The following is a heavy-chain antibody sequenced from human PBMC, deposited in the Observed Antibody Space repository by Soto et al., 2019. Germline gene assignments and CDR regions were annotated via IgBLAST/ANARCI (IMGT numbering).Heavy chain of an antibody. CDR1: GGTFSSYA. CDR2: IIPSFGTA. V-gene: IGHV1-69*06. CDR3: ARELGYCSSASCYTLFAYNWFDP. J-gene: IGHJ5*02. Sequence: ASVEVSCKASGGTFSSYAITWVRQAPGQGLEWMGGIIPSFGTANYAQKFQGRVTITADKSTNTAYMEMSSLRPEDTAVYYCARELGYCSSASCYTLFAYNWFDPWGQGTLVTVSS. D-gene: IGHD2-2*02.